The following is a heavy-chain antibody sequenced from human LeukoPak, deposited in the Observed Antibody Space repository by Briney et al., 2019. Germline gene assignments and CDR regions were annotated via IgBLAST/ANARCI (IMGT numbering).Heavy chain of an antibody. CDR1: GYSISSGYY. Sequence: SETLSLTCTVSGYSISSGYYWGWIRQPPGKGLEWIGSIYHSGSTHYNPSLKSRVTISVDTSKNQFSLKLSSVTAADTAVYYCARDSGNYYGSGSYYYFDYWGQGTLVTVSS. D-gene: IGHD3-10*01. CDR3: ARDSGNYYGSGSYYYFDY. V-gene: IGHV4-38-2*02. J-gene: IGHJ4*02. CDR2: IYHSGST.